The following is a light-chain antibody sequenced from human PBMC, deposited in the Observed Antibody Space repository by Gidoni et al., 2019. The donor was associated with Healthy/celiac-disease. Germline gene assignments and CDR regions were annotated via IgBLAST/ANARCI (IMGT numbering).Light chain of an antibody. Sequence: EIVLTQSPGTLSLSPGERVTLSCRASQSVSSSFIAWYQQKPGQAPRLRIDGASSRATGIPDRFSGSGSGTDFTLTISRLEPEDFAVYYWQQYGSSLPLTFGGGTKVEIK. CDR2: GAS. V-gene: IGKV3-20*01. CDR1: QSVSSSF. CDR3: QQYGSSLPLT. J-gene: IGKJ4*01.